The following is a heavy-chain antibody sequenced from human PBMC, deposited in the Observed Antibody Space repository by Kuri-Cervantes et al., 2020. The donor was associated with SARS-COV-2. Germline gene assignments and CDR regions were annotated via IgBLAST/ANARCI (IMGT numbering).Heavy chain of an antibody. Sequence: GGSLRLSCAASGFSFSSYWMHWVRQAPGKGLVWVPRIYTEGSTASYADSVKGRFTISRDNAKNTLFLQMNSLRAEDTAVYYCARDVDPYYDYWSGSAGYWGQGTLVTVSS. CDR1: GFSFSSYW. CDR2: IYTEGSTA. D-gene: IGHD3-3*01. J-gene: IGHJ4*02. CDR3: ARDVDPYYDYWSGSAGY. V-gene: IGHV3-74*01.